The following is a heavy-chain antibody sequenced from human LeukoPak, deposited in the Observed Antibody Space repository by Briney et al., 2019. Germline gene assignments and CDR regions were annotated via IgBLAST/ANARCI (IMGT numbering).Heavy chain of an antibody. Sequence: PGGSLRLSCAASGFTFSSYAMHWVRQAPGKGLDWLAVISYDGSNKYYADSVKGRITISRDNSKNTVYLQMNSLRGEDTAVYYCARDSTWIQEFWGQGTLVTVSS. J-gene: IGHJ4*02. D-gene: IGHD5-18*01. CDR2: ISYDGSNK. CDR1: GFTFSSYA. V-gene: IGHV3-30-3*01. CDR3: ARDSTWIQEF.